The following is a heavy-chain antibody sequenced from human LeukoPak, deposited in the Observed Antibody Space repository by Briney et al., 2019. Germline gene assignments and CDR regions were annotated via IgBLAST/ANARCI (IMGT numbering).Heavy chain of an antibody. V-gene: IGHV3-9*01. CDR3: AKDMTVSKREINMIVAEFDY. J-gene: IGHJ4*02. CDR1: GFTFDDYA. Sequence: GGSLRLSCAASGFTFDDYAMHWVRQAPGKGLEWVSGISWNSGSIGYADSVKGRFTISRDNAKNSLYLQMNSLRAEDTALYYCAKDMTVSKREINMIVAEFDYWGQGTLVTVSS. D-gene: IGHD3-22*01. CDR2: ISWNSGSI.